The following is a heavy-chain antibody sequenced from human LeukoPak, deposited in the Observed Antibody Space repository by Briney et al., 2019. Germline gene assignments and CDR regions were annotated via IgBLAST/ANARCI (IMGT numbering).Heavy chain of an antibody. D-gene: IGHD3-22*01. CDR2: IYYSGST. CDR3: ARPYYYDSSGFDAFDI. V-gene: IGHV4-61*08. J-gene: IGHJ3*02. Sequence: SETLSLTCTVSGGSISSGGYYWSWIRQPPGKGLEWIGYIYYSGSTNYNPSLKSRVTISVDTSKNQFSLKLSSVTAADTAVYYCARPYYYDSSGFDAFDIWGQGTMVTVSS. CDR1: GGSISSGGYY.